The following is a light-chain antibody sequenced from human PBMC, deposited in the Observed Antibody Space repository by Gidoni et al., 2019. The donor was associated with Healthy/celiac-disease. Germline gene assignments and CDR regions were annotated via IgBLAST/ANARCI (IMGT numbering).Light chain of an antibody. CDR1: QDISNY. V-gene: IGKV1-33*01. Sequence: DIQMTQSPSSLSASVGDRVTITCQASQDISNYLKWYQQKPGKAPKLLNYDASNLETGVPSRFSGSGSGTDFTFTISSLQPEDIATYYCQQYDNLPHTFGQGTKLEIK. CDR3: QQYDNLPHT. J-gene: IGKJ2*01. CDR2: DAS.